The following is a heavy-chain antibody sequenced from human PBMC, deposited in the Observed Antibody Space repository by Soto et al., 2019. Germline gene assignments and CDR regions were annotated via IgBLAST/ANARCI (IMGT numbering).Heavy chain of an antibody. J-gene: IGHJ6*02. CDR2: ISSNEYYT. V-gene: IGHV3-64*01. CDR3: ARDYGMDV. Sequence: ESGGGLVQPGGSLRLSCAASGFTFSSYAMYWVRQAPGKGLEYVSAISSNEYYTYYANSVKDRFTISRDNSKNTLYLQMGSLRAEDMAVYYCARDYGMDVWGQGTTVTVSS. CDR1: GFTFSSYA.